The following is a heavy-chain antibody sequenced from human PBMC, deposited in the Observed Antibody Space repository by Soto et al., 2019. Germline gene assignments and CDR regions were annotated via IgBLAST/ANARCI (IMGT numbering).Heavy chain of an antibody. Sequence: QVQLVQSGAEVKKPGASVKVSCKASGYTFTTYAMHWVRQAPGQRLEWMGWINAANGNTKYSQKFQGRVTITRDTSASTAYMELSGLRSEDTAVYYCARSLMNTAMVTFYYFDYWGQGTLVTVSS. D-gene: IGHD5-18*01. J-gene: IGHJ4*02. V-gene: IGHV1-3*01. CDR1: GYTFTTYA. CDR2: INAANGNT. CDR3: ARSLMNTAMVTFYYFDY.